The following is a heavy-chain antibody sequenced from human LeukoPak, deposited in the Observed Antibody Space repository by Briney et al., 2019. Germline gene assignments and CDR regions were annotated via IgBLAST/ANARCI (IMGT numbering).Heavy chain of an antibody. CDR1: GFTFSSYG. V-gene: IGHV3-30*18. Sequence: GRSPRLSCAASGFTFSSYGMHWVRQAPGKGLEWVAVISYDGSNKYYADSVKGRFTISRDNSKNTLYLQMNSLRAEDTAVYYCAKDSQSWYYYGSGSYYSNWFDPWGQGTLVTVS. J-gene: IGHJ5*02. CDR2: ISYDGSNK. D-gene: IGHD3-10*01. CDR3: AKDSQSWYYYGSGSYYSNWFDP.